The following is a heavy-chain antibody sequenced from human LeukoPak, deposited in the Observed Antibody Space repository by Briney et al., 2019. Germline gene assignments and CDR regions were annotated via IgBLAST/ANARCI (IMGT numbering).Heavy chain of an antibody. D-gene: IGHD6-13*01. CDR3: ARHQNLLPGISSSWYKTDWFDP. CDR1: GGPIRSSSYY. CDR2: IYYSGST. Sequence: KPSETLSLTCTVSGGPIRSSSYYWGWIRQPPGKGLEWIGSIYYSGSTYYNPSYYNGTTYYNTSLKSRVTISVDTSKNQFSLRLRYVTAADTAVYYCARHQNLLPGISSSWYKTDWFDPWGQGTLVTVSS. V-gene: IGHV4-39*01. J-gene: IGHJ5*02.